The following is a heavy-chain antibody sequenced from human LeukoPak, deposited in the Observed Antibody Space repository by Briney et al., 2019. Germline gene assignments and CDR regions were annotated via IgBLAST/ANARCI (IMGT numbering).Heavy chain of an antibody. Sequence: ASLKVSCTASGYTFTNDYINGLRQATGRGGQGWVWMNPNNGNAYYAPTLQNQVTMTVDTSISTAYMELSSLRSEDTSIYSCERGEGGYGFDYWGQGTLVTVSS. CDR3: ERGEGGYGFDY. V-gene: IGHV1-8*01. CDR2: MNPNNGNA. J-gene: IGHJ4*02. D-gene: IGHD5-12*01. CDR1: GYTFTNDY.